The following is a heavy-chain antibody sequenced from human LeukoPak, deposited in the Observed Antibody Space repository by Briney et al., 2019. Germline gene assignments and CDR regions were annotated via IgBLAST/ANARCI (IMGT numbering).Heavy chain of an antibody. CDR2: IYTSGST. J-gene: IGHJ5*02. CDR3: ARSVYGDYDNWFDP. V-gene: IGHV4-4*09. D-gene: IGHD4-17*01. Sequence: SETLSLTCTVSGGSISSYYWSWIRQPPGKGLEWIGYIYTSGSTNYNPSLKSRVTILVDTSKNQFSLKLSSVTAADTAVYYCARSVYGDYDNWFDPWGQGTLVTVSS. CDR1: GGSISSYY.